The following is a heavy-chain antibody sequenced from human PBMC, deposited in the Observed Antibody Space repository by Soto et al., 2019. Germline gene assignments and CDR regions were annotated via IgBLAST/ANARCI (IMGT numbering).Heavy chain of an antibody. D-gene: IGHD5-12*01. V-gene: IGHV1-69*06. J-gene: IGHJ4*02. CDR1: GGTFSSYA. Sequence: SVKVSFKASGGTFSSYAISWVRQAPGQGLEWMGGIIPIFGTANYAQKFQGRVTITADKSTSTAYMELSSLRSEDTAVYYCARGDGYNLFDYWGQGTLVTVSS. CDR3: ARGDGYNLFDY. CDR2: IIPIFGTA.